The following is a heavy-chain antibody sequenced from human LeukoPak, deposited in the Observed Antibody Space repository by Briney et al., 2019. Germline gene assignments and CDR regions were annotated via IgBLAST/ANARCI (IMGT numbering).Heavy chain of an antibody. Sequence: GASVKVSCKASGYTFTSYDINWVRQATGQGLEWMGWMNPNSGNTGYAQKFQGRVTMTRNTSISTAYMELSSLRSDDTAVYYCARDSFTYYDFWSGLYYWGQGTLVTVSS. CDR3: ARDSFTYYDFWSGLYY. V-gene: IGHV1-8*01. CDR2: MNPNSGNT. D-gene: IGHD3-3*01. CDR1: GYTFTSYD. J-gene: IGHJ4*02.